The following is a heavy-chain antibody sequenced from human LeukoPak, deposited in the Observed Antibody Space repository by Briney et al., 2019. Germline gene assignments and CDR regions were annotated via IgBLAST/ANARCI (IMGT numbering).Heavy chain of an antibody. CDR2: INTSCGST. J-gene: IGHJ6*02. D-gene: IGHD5-24*01. CDR3: QRSRDYYYGMDV. CDR1: GYTYTSYN. Sequence: ASVTVSCKASGYTYTSYNRHWVRQPPGHRGEGMGRINTSCGSTSYAHKLQGRVTITRDTPTNTHYISLSRLSAKDTHVYSSQRSRDYYYGMDVWGQGTTVTVS. V-gene: IGHV1-46*01.